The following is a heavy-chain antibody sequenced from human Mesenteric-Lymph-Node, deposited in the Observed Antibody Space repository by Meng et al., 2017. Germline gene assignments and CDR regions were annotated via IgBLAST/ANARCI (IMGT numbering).Heavy chain of an antibody. V-gene: IGHV3-53*05. CDR1: GFTVSSNY. D-gene: IGHD5-18*01. CDR2: IYSGGST. Sequence: GESLKISCAASGFTVSSNYMSWVRQAPGKGLEWVSVIYSGGSTYYADSVKGRFTISRDNSKNTLYLQINSLRAEDTAVYYCARDGIQLWLGYWGQGTLVTVSS. J-gene: IGHJ4*02. CDR3: ARDGIQLWLGY.